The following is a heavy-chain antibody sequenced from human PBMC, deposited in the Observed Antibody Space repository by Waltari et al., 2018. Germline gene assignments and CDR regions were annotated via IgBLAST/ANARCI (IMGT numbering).Heavy chain of an antibody. J-gene: IGHJ6*03. V-gene: IGHV4-59*01. CDR3: ARDQRAHPSIAARPPAFYYYYYMDV. CDR2: ST. D-gene: IGHD6-6*01. Sequence: STNYNPSLKSRVTISVDTSKNQFSLKLSSVTAADTAVYYCARDQRAHPSIAARPPAFYYYYYMDVWGKGTTVTVSS.